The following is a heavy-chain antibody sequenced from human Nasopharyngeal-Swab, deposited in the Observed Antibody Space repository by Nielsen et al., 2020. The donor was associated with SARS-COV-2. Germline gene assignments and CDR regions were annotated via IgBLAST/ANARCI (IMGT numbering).Heavy chain of an antibody. CDR3: ARTPRGYDILTGYYIRYYFDY. D-gene: IGHD3-9*01. Sequence: GESLKISCAASGFTFSDYYMSWIRQAPGKGLEWVSYISSSGSTIHYADSVKGRFTISRDNAKNSLYLQMNSLRAEDTAVYYCARTPRGYDILTGYYIRYYFDYWGQGTLVTVSS. V-gene: IGHV3-11*01. CDR2: ISSSGSTI. J-gene: IGHJ4*02. CDR1: GFTFSDYY.